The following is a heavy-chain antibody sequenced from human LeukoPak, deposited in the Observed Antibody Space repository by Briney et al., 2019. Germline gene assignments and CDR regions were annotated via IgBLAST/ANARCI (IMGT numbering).Heavy chain of an antibody. V-gene: IGHV1-2*02. J-gene: IGHJ4*02. CDR2: INTNSGGT. CDR1: GYTFTGYY. CDR3: AANIIAAAGTSAFDY. Sequence: RASVKVSRKASGYTFTGYYMHWVRQAPGQGLEWMGWINTNSGGTNYAQKFQGRVTMTRETSISTAYMELSRLRSDDTALYYCAANIIAAAGTSAFDYWGEGTLVTVSS. D-gene: IGHD6-13*01.